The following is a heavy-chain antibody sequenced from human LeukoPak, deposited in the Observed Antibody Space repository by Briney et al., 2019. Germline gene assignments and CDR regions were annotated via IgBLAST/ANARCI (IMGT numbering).Heavy chain of an antibody. J-gene: IGHJ4*02. D-gene: IGHD2-15*01. CDR1: RGNLSNFG. V-gene: IGHV1-69*05. CDR2: IVSIFNTA. CDR3: ARVLGVSLTPLYFFDL. Sequence: SVKVSCKASRGNLSNFGLAWLGQAPGRGLPGVDGIVSIFNTAVHSLKFEGRVAISTDESSTTVYMDMNRLRSEDTCVYLCARVLGVSLTPLYFFDLWGEGTLVTVSS.